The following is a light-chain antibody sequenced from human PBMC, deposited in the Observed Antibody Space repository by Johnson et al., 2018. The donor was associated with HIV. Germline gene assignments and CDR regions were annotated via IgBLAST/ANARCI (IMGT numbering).Light chain of an antibody. Sequence: QSVLTQPPSVSAAPGQKVTISCSGSSSNIGNNYVSWYQQLPGTAPKLLIYEDNKRPSGIPARFSGSKSGTSATLGINGLQTGDEANYYCGTWDSSLSVGGFGTGTKVT. CDR3: GTWDSSLSVGG. CDR2: EDN. J-gene: IGLJ1*01. CDR1: SSNIGNNY. V-gene: IGLV1-51*02.